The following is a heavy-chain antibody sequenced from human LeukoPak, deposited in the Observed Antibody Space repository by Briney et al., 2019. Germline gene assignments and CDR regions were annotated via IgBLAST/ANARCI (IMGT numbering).Heavy chain of an antibody. CDR2: IYYSGST. D-gene: IGHD3-22*01. CDR3: ARHDGDYYDSSGYYSMYYFDY. V-gene: IGHV4-39*01. Sequence: SETLSLTCTVSGGSISSSSYYWGWIRQPPGKGLEWIGSIYYSGSTYYNPSLKSRVTISVDTSKNQFSLKLSSVTAADTAVYYCARHDGDYYDSSGYYSMYYFDYWGQGTLVTVSS. CDR1: GGSISSSSYY. J-gene: IGHJ4*02.